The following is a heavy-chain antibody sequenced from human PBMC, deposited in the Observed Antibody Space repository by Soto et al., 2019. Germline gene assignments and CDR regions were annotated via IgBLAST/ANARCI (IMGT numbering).Heavy chain of an antibody. J-gene: IGHJ4*02. D-gene: IGHD3-22*01. Sequence: SETLSLTCAVSGGSISSSNWWSWVRQPPGKGLEWIGEIYRSGSTNYNPSLKSRVTISVDKSKNQFSLKLSSVTAADTAVYYCASGYDSSGYYEGGRKFDYWGQGTLVTVSS. CDR1: GGSISSSNW. CDR2: IYRSGST. CDR3: ASGYDSSGYYEGGRKFDY. V-gene: IGHV4-4*02.